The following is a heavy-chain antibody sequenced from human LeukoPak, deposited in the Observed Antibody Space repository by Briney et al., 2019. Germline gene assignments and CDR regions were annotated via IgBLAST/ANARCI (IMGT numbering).Heavy chain of an antibody. CDR1: GLPFRSYA. J-gene: IGHJ3*02. CDR2: ISGSGGST. Sequence: GGPLSLSCPASGLPFRSYAMSGVRQAPGKGLEWVSAISGSGGSTYYADSVKGRFTISRDNSKNTLYLQMNSLRAEDTAVYYCANLWELLHSDAFDIWGQGTMVTVSS. D-gene: IGHD1-26*01. CDR3: ANLWELLHSDAFDI. V-gene: IGHV3-23*01.